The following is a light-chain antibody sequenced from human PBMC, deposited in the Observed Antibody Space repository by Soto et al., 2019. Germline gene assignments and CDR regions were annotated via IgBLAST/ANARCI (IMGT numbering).Light chain of an antibody. CDR2: DAS. J-gene: IGKJ1*01. CDR1: QRVSSY. Sequence: EIVLTQSPATLSLSPGERATLSCRASQRVSSYLAWYQQKPGQAPRLLIYDASNRATGIPARFSGSGSGTDFTLAISSLEREDFAVYYCQQGETFGQGTKVDI. CDR3: QQGET. V-gene: IGKV3-11*01.